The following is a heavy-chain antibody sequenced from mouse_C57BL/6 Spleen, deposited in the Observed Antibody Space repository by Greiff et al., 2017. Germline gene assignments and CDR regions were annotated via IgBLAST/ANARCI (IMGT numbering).Heavy chain of an antibody. CDR2: IYPGDGDT. D-gene: IGHD2-1*01. V-gene: IGHV1-80*01. Sequence: QVQLQQSGAELVKPGASVKISCKAPGYAFSSYWMNWVKQRPGKGLEWIGQIYPGDGDTNYNGKFKGKATLTADKSSSTAYMQLSSLTSEDSAVYFCARGEIYYGKGAWLAYWGQGTLVTVSA. J-gene: IGHJ3*01. CDR3: ARGEIYYGKGAWLAY. CDR1: GYAFSSYW.